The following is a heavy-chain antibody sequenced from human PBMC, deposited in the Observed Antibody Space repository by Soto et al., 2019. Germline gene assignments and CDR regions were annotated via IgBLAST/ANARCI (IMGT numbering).Heavy chain of an antibody. V-gene: IGHV3-13*04. CDR3: AVSDRSGYYPF. CDR1: GFTFSSYD. CDR2: IGTAGDT. Sequence: EVQLVESGGGLVQPGGSLRLSCAASGFTFSSYDMHWVRQATGKSLEWVSAIGTAGDTYYPGSVKGRFTISREDAKNSLYLQINSLRAGDTAVYYCAVSDRSGYYPFWGQRTLVTLSS. J-gene: IGHJ4*02. D-gene: IGHD3-22*01.